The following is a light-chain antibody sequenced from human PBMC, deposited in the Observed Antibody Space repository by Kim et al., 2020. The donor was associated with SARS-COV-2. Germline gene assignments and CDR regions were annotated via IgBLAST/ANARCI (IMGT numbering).Light chain of an antibody. J-gene: IGLJ3*02. V-gene: IGLV7-43*01. Sequence: PGGTVTLTCASSTGAVTSGYYPNWFQQKPGQAPRSLIYTTSNRQSWTPARFSGSLLGGKAALTLSGVQTEDEADYYCLLYYGGSWVFGGGTKLTVL. CDR1: TGAVTSGYY. CDR3: LLYYGGSWV. CDR2: TTS.